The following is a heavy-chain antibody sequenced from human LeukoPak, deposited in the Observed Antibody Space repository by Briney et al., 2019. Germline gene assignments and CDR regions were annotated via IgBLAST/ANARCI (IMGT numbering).Heavy chain of an antibody. D-gene: IGHD5-12*01. J-gene: IGHJ6*03. V-gene: IGHV3-33*06. CDR3: AKDLTYDDMDV. CDR2: IWYDGSNK. CDR1: GFTFSSYG. Sequence: PGGSLRLSCAASGFTFSSYGMHWVRQAPGKGLEWVAVIWYDGSNKYYGDSVKGRFTISRDNSKNSLYLQMNSLRVKDTAVYYCAKDLTYDDMDVWGKGTTVTVSS.